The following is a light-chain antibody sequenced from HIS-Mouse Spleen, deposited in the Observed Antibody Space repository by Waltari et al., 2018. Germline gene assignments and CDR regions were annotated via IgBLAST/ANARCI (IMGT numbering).Light chain of an antibody. Sequence: SYELTQPPSESVSPGQTARGTCSGDALPTKYAYWFQQKSGQAPVLVIYEDSKRPSGIPERFSGSSSGTMATLTISGAQVEDEADYYCYSTDSSGNHRVFGGGTKLTVL. CDR3: YSTDSSGNHRV. CDR2: EDS. CDR1: ALPTKY. J-gene: IGLJ2*01. V-gene: IGLV3-10*01.